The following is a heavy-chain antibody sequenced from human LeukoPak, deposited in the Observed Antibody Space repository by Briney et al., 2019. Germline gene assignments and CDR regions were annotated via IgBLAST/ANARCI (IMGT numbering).Heavy chain of an antibody. CDR2: ISGSGGST. V-gene: IGHV3-23*01. Sequence: AGSLSLSCAASGFTFSSYAMSWVRQAQGKGLEWVSAISGSGGSTYYADSVKGRITTSRDNSKNTLYLQMNSLRAEDTAVYYCAKDRSSTSAYYFDYWGQGTLVTVSS. D-gene: IGHD2-2*01. J-gene: IGHJ4*02. CDR3: AKDRSSTSAYYFDY. CDR1: GFTFSSYA.